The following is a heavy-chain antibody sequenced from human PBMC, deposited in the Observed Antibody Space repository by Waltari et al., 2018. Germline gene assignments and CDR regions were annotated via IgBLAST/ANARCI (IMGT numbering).Heavy chain of an antibody. CDR2: ISGNRGTI. J-gene: IGHJ4*02. V-gene: IGHV3-9*01. Sequence: EVQLVESGGGLVQPGRYLRLSCAASGLTFDDYAMHWVRQTPGKGLEWVAGISGNRGTIVYADSVKGRFTISRDNAKNSLYLQMNSLRVEDTALYYCAKVTAFGSGSYDFWGQGTLVTVSS. CDR3: AKVTAFGSGSYDF. CDR1: GLTFDDYA. D-gene: IGHD3-10*01.